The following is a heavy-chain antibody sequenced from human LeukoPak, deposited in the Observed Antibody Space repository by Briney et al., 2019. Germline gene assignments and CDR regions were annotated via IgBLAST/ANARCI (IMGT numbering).Heavy chain of an antibody. J-gene: IGHJ4*02. D-gene: IGHD1-26*01. Sequence: TLSLPCTVSGGSINSGDFYWSWIRQPPGKGLQWIEYIYYSGGTYYNPSLKSRVTISVDTSKNQFSLKLTSVTAADTAVYYCAGLSRSYLGGNYFDYWGQGTQVTVSS. V-gene: IGHV4-30-4*08. CDR1: GGSINSGDFY. CDR2: IYYSGGT. CDR3: AGLSRSYLGGNYFDY.